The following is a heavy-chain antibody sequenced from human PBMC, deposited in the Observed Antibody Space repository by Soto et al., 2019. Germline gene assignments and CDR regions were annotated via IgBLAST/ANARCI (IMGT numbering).Heavy chain of an antibody. D-gene: IGHD6-19*01. CDR2: IKEDGSDK. J-gene: IGHJ4*02. CDR1: GFTVSSYW. CDR3: ARDQWRLFDY. Sequence: HPCGSLRLCCAASGFTVSSYWMTWVRQAPGKGLEWVASIKEDGSDKYYVDSVKGRFTISRDNAKNSLYLQMNSLRAEDTAVYYCARDQWRLFDYWGQGSLVTVSS. V-gene: IGHV3-7*05.